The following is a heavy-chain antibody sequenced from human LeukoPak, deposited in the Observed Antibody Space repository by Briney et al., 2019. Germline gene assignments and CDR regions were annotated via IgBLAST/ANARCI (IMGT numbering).Heavy chain of an antibody. CDR3: ASLAVAGYWYFDL. J-gene: IGHJ2*01. CDR1: GGSIISSSYY. V-gene: IGHV4-39*01. D-gene: IGHD6-19*01. CDR2: IYYSGST. Sequence: SETLSLTCIVSGGSIISSSYYWSWIRQPPGKGLEWIGNIYYSGSTYYNPSLKSRVTISVDTSMNQFSLNLSSVTAADTAVYYCASLAVAGYWYFDLWGRGTLVTVSS.